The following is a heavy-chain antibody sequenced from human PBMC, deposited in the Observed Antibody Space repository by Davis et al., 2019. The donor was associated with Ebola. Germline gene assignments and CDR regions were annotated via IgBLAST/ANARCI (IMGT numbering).Heavy chain of an antibody. CDR1: GGSFSGYY. CDR3: ARGFIVVVPAAMGYWFDP. Sequence: SETLSLTCAVYGGSFSGYYWSWIRQPPGKGLEWIGEINDSGNTNYNPSLKSRVTISVDTSKNQLSLKLSSVTAADTAVYYCARGFIVVVPAAMGYWFDPWGQGTMVTVSS. CDR2: INDSGNT. D-gene: IGHD2-2*01. J-gene: IGHJ5*02. V-gene: IGHV4-34*01.